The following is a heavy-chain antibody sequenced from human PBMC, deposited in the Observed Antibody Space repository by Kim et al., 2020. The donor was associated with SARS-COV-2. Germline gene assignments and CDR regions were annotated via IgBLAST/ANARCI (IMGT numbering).Heavy chain of an antibody. Sequence: GGSLRLSCAASGFTFSSYAMHWVRQAPGKGLEWVAVISYDGSNKYYADSVKGRFTISRDNSKNTLYLQMNSLRAEDTAVYYCANRYDILTGYYFGYFAYWGEGTLVTVCS. V-gene: IGHV3-30*04. CDR1: GFTFSSYA. D-gene: IGHD3-9*01. J-gene: IGHJ4*02. CDR3: ANRYDILTGYYFGYFAY. CDR2: ISYDGSNK.